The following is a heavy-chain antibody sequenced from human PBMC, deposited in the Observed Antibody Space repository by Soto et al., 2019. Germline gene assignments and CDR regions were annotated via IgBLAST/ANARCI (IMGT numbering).Heavy chain of an antibody. CDR2: ISSSGSDR. J-gene: IGHJ6*02. Sequence: EVQVVESGGGLVQPGGSLRLSCAASGFTFSSYEMNWVRQAPGKGLGWVSYISSSGSDRYYADSVRGRFTISRGNAKNSLYLQMNSLRAEDTGVYYCARAPANYYYYGMDVWGQGTTVTVSS. CDR3: ARAPANYYYYGMDV. CDR1: GFTFSSYE. V-gene: IGHV3-48*03.